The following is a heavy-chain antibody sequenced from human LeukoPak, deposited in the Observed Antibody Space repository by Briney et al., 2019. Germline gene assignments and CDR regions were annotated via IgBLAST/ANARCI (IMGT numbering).Heavy chain of an antibody. V-gene: IGHV3-30*18. CDR3: AKDLIYSSGWYTRVEYDY. CDR2: ISYDGSNK. D-gene: IGHD6-19*01. CDR1: GFTFSSYG. Sequence: GGSLRLSCAASGFTFSSYGMHWVRQAPGKGLEWVAVISYDGSNKYYADSVKGRFTISRDNSKNTLYLQMNSLRAEDTAVYYRAKDLIYSSGWYTRVEYDYWGQGTLVTVSS. J-gene: IGHJ4*02.